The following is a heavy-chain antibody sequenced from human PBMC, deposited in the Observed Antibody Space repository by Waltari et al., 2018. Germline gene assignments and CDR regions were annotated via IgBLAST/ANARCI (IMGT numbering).Heavy chain of an antibody. CDR1: GDSLSTSDY. V-gene: IGHV4-4*02. Sequence: QLQLQESGPGLVKPSGPLSLICAVSGDSLSTSDYWRWVRQPPGKGLEWIGQVRGDGKTNYNPSFASRVTMSLDTSTYHFALKLTSATAADTALYYCARDRGRGLYLDTWGQGTLVTVSP. CDR3: ARDRGRGLYLDT. J-gene: IGHJ4*02. CDR2: VRGDGKT. D-gene: IGHD1-1*01.